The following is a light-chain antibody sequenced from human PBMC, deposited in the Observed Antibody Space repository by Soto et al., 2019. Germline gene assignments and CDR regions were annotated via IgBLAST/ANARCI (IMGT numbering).Light chain of an antibody. J-gene: IGKJ1*01. Sequence: EIVLTQSPGTLSLSPGERATLSCRASQSVGSNYLAWYQQKPGQAPRILVFAASSSVAGIPDRFSGSGSGSDFTLTISRLEPEDFAVYYCQQYGTSPWTFGQGTKVELK. CDR3: QQYGTSPWT. CDR2: AAS. V-gene: IGKV3-20*01. CDR1: QSVGSNY.